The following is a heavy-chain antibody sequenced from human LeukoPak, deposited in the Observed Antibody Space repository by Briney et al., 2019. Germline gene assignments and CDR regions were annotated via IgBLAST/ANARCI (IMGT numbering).Heavy chain of an antibody. CDR2: VNHSGYT. CDR3: ARMTTGHDF. Sequence: SETLSLTCSVSGDPVTSYYWNWIRQPPGKGLEWIGEVNHSGYTNDNPSLKSRVTISVDTSKNQFSLRLRSVTAADTGVYFCARMTTGHDFWGQGTLVTVSS. CDR1: GDPVTSYY. D-gene: IGHD4-17*01. V-gene: IGHV4-34*01. J-gene: IGHJ4*02.